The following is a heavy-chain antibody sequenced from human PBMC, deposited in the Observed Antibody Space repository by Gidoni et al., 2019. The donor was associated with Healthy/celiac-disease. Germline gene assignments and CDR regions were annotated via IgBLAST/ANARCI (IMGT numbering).Heavy chain of an antibody. CDR1: GLPCSSYA. CDR2: ISSYCCIT. Sequence: EVQLVESGGGLVKPGGSRRLSCAASGLPCSSYAMHWVRQAPGKGLEYVSSISSYCCITYYANSVKGRFTISRDNSKHTLYLQMGSLRAEDMALYYFSSRELPSTLGYFDLWVRGTLVTVSS. V-gene: IGHV3-64*01. CDR3: SSRELPSTLGYFDL. D-gene: IGHD1-7*01. J-gene: IGHJ2*01.